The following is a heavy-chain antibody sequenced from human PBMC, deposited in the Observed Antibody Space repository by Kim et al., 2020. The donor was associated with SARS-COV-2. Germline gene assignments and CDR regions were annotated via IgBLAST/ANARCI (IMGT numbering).Heavy chain of an antibody. J-gene: IGHJ4*02. CDR3: ARDPIAAAGVFDY. D-gene: IGHD6-13*01. Sequence: YARKFPGRVTMTSDTSPSTVYMELSSLRSEDTAVYYCARDPIAAAGVFDYWGQGTLVTVSP. V-gene: IGHV1-46*01.